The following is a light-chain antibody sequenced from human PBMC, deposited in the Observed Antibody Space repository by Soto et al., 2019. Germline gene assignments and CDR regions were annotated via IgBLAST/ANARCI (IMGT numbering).Light chain of an antibody. CDR2: GAS. CDR1: QSVSSNY. V-gene: IGKV3-20*01. Sequence: EIVLTQSPGTLSLSPGERAPLXCRTSQSVSSNYLAWYQQKPGQAPRLLIYGASSRATGIPDRFSGSGSGTDFTLTISRLEPEDFAVYYCQQYGSSGRTFGQGTKVDI. CDR3: QQYGSSGRT. J-gene: IGKJ1*01.